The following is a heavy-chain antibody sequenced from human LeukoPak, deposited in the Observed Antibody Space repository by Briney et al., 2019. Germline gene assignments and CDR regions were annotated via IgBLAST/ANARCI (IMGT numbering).Heavy chain of an antibody. CDR3: ARIHRYCSGGNCYVNDY. CDR2: IYYSGST. CDR1: GGSISGYY. V-gene: IGHV4-59*01. Sequence: SETLSLTCTVSGGSISGYYWSWIRQPPGKGPEWIGYIYYSGSTKYKPSLKSRVAISVDTSKNQFSLTLSSVTAADTAIYYCARIHRYCSGGNCYVNDYWGQGALVTVSS. D-gene: IGHD2-15*01. J-gene: IGHJ4*02.